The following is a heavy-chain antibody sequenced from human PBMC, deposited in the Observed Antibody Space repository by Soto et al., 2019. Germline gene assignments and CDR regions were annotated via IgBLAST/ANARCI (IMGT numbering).Heavy chain of an antibody. Sequence: ASETLSLTCTVSGDSISSADYYWSWIRQTPGKGLEWIGHIFYSGTTYYNPSLRSRVTISVDTSKNQFSLRLSSVTAADTAVYYCARDLWVEPELYYYGMDVWGQGTTVTVSS. V-gene: IGHV4-30-4*01. D-gene: IGHD1-1*01. CDR2: IFYSGTT. CDR3: ARDLWVEPELYYYGMDV. J-gene: IGHJ6*02. CDR1: GDSISSADYY.